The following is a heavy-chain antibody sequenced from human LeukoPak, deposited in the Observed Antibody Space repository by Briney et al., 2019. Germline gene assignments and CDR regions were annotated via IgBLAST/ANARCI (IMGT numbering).Heavy chain of an antibody. J-gene: IGHJ6*02. CDR2: ISGSGGST. D-gene: IGHD3-10*01. V-gene: IGHV3-23*01. CDR1: GFTFSSYA. Sequence: GGSLTLSCAASGFTFSSYATSWVRQAPGKGLEWVSAISGSGGSTYYADSVKGRFTTSRDNSKNTLYLQMNSLRAEDTAVYYCAKDRVRGVVLYGMDVWGQGTTVTVSS. CDR3: AKDRVRGVVLYGMDV.